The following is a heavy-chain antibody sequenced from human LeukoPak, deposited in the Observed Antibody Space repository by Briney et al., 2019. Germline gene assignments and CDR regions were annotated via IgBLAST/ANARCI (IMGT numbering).Heavy chain of an antibody. CDR1: GGSISSGDYY. V-gene: IGHV4-30-4*08. CDR2: IYYSGST. Sequence: SQTLSLTCTVSGGSISSGDYYWSWIRQPPGKGLEWIGYIYYSGSTYYNPSLKSRVTISVDTSKNQFSLKLSSVTAADTAVYYCARASFLEWLLPGAFDIWGQGIVVTVSS. D-gene: IGHD3-3*01. CDR3: ARASFLEWLLPGAFDI. J-gene: IGHJ3*02.